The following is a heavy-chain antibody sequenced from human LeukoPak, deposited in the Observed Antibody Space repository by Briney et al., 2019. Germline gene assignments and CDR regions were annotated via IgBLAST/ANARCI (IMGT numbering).Heavy chain of an antibody. CDR2: IGTAGDA. D-gene: IGHD5-18*01. Sequence: GGSLRLSCAASGFTFSNYDMHGVRQGTDKGPEWVSAIGTAGDAYYPGSVRGRFTISRENAKDSLYLQMNALTAGDTAVYYCARGRGYSYDLWGQGTLVTVSS. CDR3: ARGRGYSYDL. V-gene: IGHV3-13*01. J-gene: IGHJ5*02. CDR1: GFTFSNYD.